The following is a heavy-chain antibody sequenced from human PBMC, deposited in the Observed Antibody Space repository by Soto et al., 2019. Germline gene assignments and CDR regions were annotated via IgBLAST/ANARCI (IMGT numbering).Heavy chain of an antibody. Sequence: GGSLRLSCAASGFTFSSYGMHWVRQAPGKGLEWVAVISYDGSNKYYADSVKGRFTIPRDNSKNTLYLQMNSLRAEDTAVYYCAKDLVRMTTVTTSNYYYYYGMDVWAQGTTVTVSS. V-gene: IGHV3-30*18. CDR1: GFTFSSYG. CDR3: AKDLVRMTTVTTSNYYYYYGMDV. J-gene: IGHJ6*02. CDR2: ISYDGSNK. D-gene: IGHD4-17*01.